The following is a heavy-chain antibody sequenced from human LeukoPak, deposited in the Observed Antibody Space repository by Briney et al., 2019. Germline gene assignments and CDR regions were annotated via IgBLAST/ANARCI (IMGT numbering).Heavy chain of an antibody. CDR2: IYYSGST. CDR3: ARERTYYYDSSAPESALDV. CDR1: GGSISSSSYY. Sequence: SETLSLTCTVSGGSISSSSYYWGWIRQPPGKGLEWIGSIYYSGSTYYNPSLKSRVTISVDTSKNQFSLKLSSVTAADTAVYYCARERTYYYDSSAPESALDVWGQGTTVTVSS. D-gene: IGHD3-22*01. V-gene: IGHV4-39*02. J-gene: IGHJ6*02.